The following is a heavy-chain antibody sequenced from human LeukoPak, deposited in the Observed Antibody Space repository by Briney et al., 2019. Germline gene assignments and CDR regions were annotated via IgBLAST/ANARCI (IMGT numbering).Heavy chain of an antibody. CDR3: AKDHYWSIDY. J-gene: IGHJ4*02. Sequence: GGSLRLSCAASGFDFSSNWMHWVRHAPGQGLVWVSRIKGDGISTNYADSVKGRFTISRDIAKNTLYLQMNSLRAEDTGIYYCAKDHYWSIDYWGRGTLVTVSS. D-gene: IGHD3-3*01. CDR1: GFDFSSNW. CDR2: IKGDGIST. V-gene: IGHV3-74*01.